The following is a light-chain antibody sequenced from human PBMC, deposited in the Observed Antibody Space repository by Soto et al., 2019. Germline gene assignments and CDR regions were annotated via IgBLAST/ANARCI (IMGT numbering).Light chain of an antibody. V-gene: IGKV3-11*01. CDR3: QQRSNWPPYT. CDR2: DAS. Sequence: EIVLTQSPATLSLSPGERATLSCRASQGFSSYLAWYQQKPGQAPRLLIYDASNRATGIPARFSGSGSGTDFILTISSLEPEDFAVYYCQQRSNWPPYTFGQGTKLEIK. CDR1: QGFSSY. J-gene: IGKJ2*01.